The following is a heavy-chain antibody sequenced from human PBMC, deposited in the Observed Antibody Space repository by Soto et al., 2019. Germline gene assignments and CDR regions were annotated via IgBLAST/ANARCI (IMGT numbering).Heavy chain of an antibody. CDR3: AREVGSYFPPSPRSS. V-gene: IGHV4-31*03. CDR2: IYYSGST. Sequence: PSETLSLTCTVSGGSISSGGYYWSWIRQHPGKGLEWIGYIYYSGSTYYNPSLKSRVTISVDTSKNQFSLKLSSVTAADTAVYYCAREVGSYFPPSPRSSWGQGTLVTVSS. CDR1: GGSISSGGYY. J-gene: IGHJ5*02. D-gene: IGHD1-26*01.